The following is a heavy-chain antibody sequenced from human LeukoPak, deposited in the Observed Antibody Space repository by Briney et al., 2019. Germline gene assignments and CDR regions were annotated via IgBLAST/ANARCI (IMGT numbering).Heavy chain of an antibody. CDR1: RGTFSSYA. CDR3: ARSGAAAGTTDMDV. J-gene: IGHJ6*03. CDR2: IIPIFGTA. V-gene: IGHV1-69*13. Sequence: SVKVSCKASRGTFSSYAISWVRQAPGQGLEWMGGIIPIFGTANYAQKFQGRATITADESTSTAYMELSSLRSEDTAVYYCARSGAAAGTTDMDVWGKGTTVTVSS. D-gene: IGHD6-13*01.